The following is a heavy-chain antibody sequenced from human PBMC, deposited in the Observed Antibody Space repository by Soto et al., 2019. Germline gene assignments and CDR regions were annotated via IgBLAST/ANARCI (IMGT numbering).Heavy chain of an antibody. CDR1: GFIVSTIY. CDR3: VTLALGKFDY. J-gene: IGHJ4*02. Sequence: GGSLRLSCAASGFIVSTIYMRWVRQAPGEGLEWISVISGGGDSTYYVDSVKGRFTISRDNSKNKLYLQMDSLRAEDTAVYYCVTLALGKFDYWGQGILVTV. D-gene: IGHD1-26*01. CDR2: ISGGGDST. V-gene: IGHV3-23*01.